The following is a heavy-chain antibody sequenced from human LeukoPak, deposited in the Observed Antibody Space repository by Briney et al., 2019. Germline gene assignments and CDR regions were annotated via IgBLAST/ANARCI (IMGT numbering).Heavy chain of an antibody. V-gene: IGHV4-59*01. CDR3: ARIPSSWYYFDY. Sequence: PSETLSLTCTVSGGSISSYYWSWIRQPPGKGLEGIGNIYYSGSTNYNPSLKSRVTISVDTSKNQFSLNLSSVTAADTAVYYCARIPSSWYYFDYWGQGTLVTVSS. CDR1: GGSISSYY. CDR2: IYYSGST. J-gene: IGHJ4*02.